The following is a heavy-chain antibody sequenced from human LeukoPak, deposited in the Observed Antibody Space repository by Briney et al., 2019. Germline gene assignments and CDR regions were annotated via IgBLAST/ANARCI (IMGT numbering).Heavy chain of an antibody. Sequence: GSLRLSCAASGFTFSSYSMNWVRQAPRKGLEWVSYISSSSTIYYADSVKGRFTISRDNAKNSLYLQMNSLRAEDTAVYYCARVQGLYFDYWGQGTLVTVSS. J-gene: IGHJ4*02. CDR2: ISSSSTI. D-gene: IGHD6-19*01. CDR3: ARVQGLYFDY. V-gene: IGHV3-48*01. CDR1: GFTFSSYS.